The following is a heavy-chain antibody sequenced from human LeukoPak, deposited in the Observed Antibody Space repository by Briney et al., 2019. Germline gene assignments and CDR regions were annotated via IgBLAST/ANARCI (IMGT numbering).Heavy chain of an antibody. D-gene: IGHD1-26*01. CDR1: GFTFSSYS. V-gene: IGHV3-48*01. J-gene: IGHJ4*02. Sequence: GGSLRLSCAASGFTFSSYSMNWVRQAPGKGLEWVSYISSSSSTIYYADSVKGRFTISRDNAKNSLYLQMNSLRAEDTAVYYCARLSGSYTTRYYFDYWGQGTLVTVSS. CDR2: ISSSSSTI. CDR3: ARLSGSYTTRYYFDY.